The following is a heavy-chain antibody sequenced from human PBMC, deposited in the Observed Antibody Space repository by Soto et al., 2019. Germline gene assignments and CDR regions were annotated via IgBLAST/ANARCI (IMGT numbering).Heavy chain of an antibody. CDR2: ISGSGDST. Sequence: GGSLRLSCAASGFTFSSYAMSWVRQAPGRGLEWVSVISGSGDSTYYADSVKGRFTISRDNSKNTLYLQMNSLRAEDTAVYYCARRSSGWYFDYWGQGTLVPSPQ. CDR1: GFTFSSYA. D-gene: IGHD6-19*01. J-gene: IGHJ4*02. CDR3: ARRSSGWYFDY. V-gene: IGHV3-23*01.